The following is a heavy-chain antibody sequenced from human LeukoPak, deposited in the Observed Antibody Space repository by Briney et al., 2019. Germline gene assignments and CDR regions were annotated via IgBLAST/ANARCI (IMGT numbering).Heavy chain of an antibody. Sequence: GGSLRLSCAASGFTFDDYGMSWVRQAPGKGLEWVSGINWNGGSTGYADSVKGRFTISRDNAKNSLYLQMNSLRAEDTALYYCARLYCSSTSCYAAYYYYYYMDVWGKGTTVTVSS. CDR2: INWNGGST. CDR1: GFTFDDYG. CDR3: ARLYCSSTSCYAAYYYYYYMDV. D-gene: IGHD2-2*01. V-gene: IGHV3-20*04. J-gene: IGHJ6*03.